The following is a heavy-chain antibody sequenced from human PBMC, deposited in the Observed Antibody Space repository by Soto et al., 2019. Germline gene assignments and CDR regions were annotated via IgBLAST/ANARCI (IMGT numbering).Heavy chain of an antibody. V-gene: IGHV4-31*03. Sequence: QVQLQQSGPGLVKPSQTLSLTCTVSGGSISSXGYXWSXIRQHXGKGLEWIGYIHYSGSTYHTPSPKSRVIIXVDTWKNQFXXXLXXXXAXXXXXXXXXXXXXXXXXTQSYFDYWGQGTLVTVSS. CDR1: GGSISSXGYX. CDR3: XXXXXXXXXXTQSYFDY. D-gene: IGHD4-17*01. J-gene: IGHJ4*02. CDR2: IHYSGST.